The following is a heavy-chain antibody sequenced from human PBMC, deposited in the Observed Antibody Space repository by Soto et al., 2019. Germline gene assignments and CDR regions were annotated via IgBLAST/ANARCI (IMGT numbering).Heavy chain of an antibody. CDR3: ARRHYGSGTASLAY. D-gene: IGHD3-10*01. V-gene: IGHV4-34*01. Sequence: QVQLQQWGAGLLKPSETLSLTCAVYGGSFSGYYWSWIRQPPGKGLEWIGEINHSGSTNYNPSLKSRVTISVDTSKNQFSLKLSSVTAADTAVYYCARRHYGSGTASLAYWGQGTLVTVSS. CDR1: GGSFSGYY. J-gene: IGHJ4*02. CDR2: INHSGST.